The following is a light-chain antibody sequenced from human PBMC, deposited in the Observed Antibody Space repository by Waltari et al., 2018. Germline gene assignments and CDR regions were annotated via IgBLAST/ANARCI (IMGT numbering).Light chain of an antibody. V-gene: IGLV2-14*01. CDR2: DVS. Sequence: QSALTQPASVSGSPGQSITIPCTGTSSDVGGYNYLPCYQQHPGNAPNLMIYDVSNRPSGVSNRFSGSKSGNTASLTISGLQAEDEADYYCSSYTSSSTLEVVFGGGTKLTVL. J-gene: IGLJ2*01. CDR1: SSDVGGYNY. CDR3: SSYTSSSTLEVV.